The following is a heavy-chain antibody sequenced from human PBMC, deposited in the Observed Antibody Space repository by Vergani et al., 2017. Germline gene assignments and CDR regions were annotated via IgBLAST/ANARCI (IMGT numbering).Heavy chain of an antibody. CDR2: ISGRGGST. Sequence: EVQMLESGGGLVQPGGSLRLSCAASGFTFSSYAMSWVRQAPGKGLEWVSAISGRGGSTSYADSVKGRFTLSRDNTKNTLYLQMNSLRAEDTAVYYCAESIHHSPSPIYYYVWGSYRYPTGGAFDIWGQGTMVTVSS. CDR3: AESIHHSPSPIYYYVWGSYRYPTGGAFDI. D-gene: IGHD3-16*02. J-gene: IGHJ3*02. CDR1: GFTFSSYA. V-gene: IGHV3-23*01.